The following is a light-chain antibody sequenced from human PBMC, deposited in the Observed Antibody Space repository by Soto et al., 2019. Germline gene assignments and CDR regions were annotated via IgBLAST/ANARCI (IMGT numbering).Light chain of an antibody. J-gene: IGKJ3*01. Sequence: DIQVTQAPLYLSASVGDRVTITCRPCQETTSDVAWYQQQPEKAPKLLIVATSKLQTGVPSRFSGSGSGTEFTLTINSLQPEDFATYYCQQVHSFPLTFGPGTKVDL. CDR1: QETTSD. CDR3: QQVHSFPLT. V-gene: IGKV1-9*01. CDR2: ATS.